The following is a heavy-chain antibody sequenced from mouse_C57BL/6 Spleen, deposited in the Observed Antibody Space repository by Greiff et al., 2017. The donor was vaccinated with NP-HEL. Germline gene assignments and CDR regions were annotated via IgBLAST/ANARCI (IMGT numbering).Heavy chain of an antibody. D-gene: IGHD2-1*01. CDR3: ARSSGGNYGFSFAY. V-gene: IGHV1-82*01. J-gene: IGHJ3*01. CDR2: IYPGDGDT. Sequence: QVQLKQSGPELVKPGASVKISCKASGYAFSSSWMNWVKQRPGKGLEWIGRIYPGDGDTNYNGKFKGKATLTADKSSSTAYMQLSSLTSEDSAVYFCARSSGGNYGFSFAYWGQGTLVTVSA. CDR1: GYAFSSSW.